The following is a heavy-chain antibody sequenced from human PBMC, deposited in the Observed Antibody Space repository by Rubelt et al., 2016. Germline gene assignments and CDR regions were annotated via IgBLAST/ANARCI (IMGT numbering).Heavy chain of an antibody. CDR2: INSDGSST. D-gene: IGHD5-18*01. CDR3: ARANRGYTYGYYFDY. V-gene: IGHV3-74*02. Sequence: ESGGGLVQPGGSLRLSCAASGFTFSSYWMHWVRQGPGKGLVWVSRINSDGSSTDYADSVKGRFTISRDNAKNSLFLQMNSLRAEDTAVYYCARANRGYTYGYYFDYWGQGTLVTVSS. CDR1: GFTFSSYW. J-gene: IGHJ4*02.